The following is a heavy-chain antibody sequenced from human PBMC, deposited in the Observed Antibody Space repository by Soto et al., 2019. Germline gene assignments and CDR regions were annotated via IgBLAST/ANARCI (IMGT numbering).Heavy chain of an antibody. Sequence: QVQLQESGPGLVKPSGTLSLTCAVSGGSISSSNWWSWVRQPPGKGLEWIGEIYHSGSTNYNPSLKSRVTISVDKSKNQFSLKLSSVTAADTAVYYCARLRYFDWLFPYYYYGMDVWGQGTTVTVSS. CDR3: ARLRYFDWLFPYYYYGMDV. CDR2: IYHSGST. J-gene: IGHJ6*02. CDR1: GGSISSSNW. D-gene: IGHD3-9*01. V-gene: IGHV4-4*02.